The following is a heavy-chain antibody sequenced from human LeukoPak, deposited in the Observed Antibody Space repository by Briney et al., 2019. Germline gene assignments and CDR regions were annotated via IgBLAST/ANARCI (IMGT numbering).Heavy chain of an antibody. J-gene: IGHJ4*02. D-gene: IGHD3-10*01. CDR2: ISSSSSYI. CDR1: GFTFSSYS. V-gene: IGHV3-21*01. Sequence: GGSLRLSCAASGFTFSSYSMNWVRQAPGKGLEWVSSISSSSSYIYYADSVKGRFTISRDNAKNPLYLQMNSLRDEDTAMYYCARAAHRGFSFDYWGQGTLVTVSS. CDR3: ARAAHRGFSFDY.